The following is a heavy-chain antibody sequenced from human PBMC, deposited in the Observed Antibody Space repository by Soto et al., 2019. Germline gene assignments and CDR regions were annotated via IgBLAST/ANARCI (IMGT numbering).Heavy chain of an antibody. CDR2: VYYSGST. CDR3: ARHTPYTSSWSPQFDS. D-gene: IGHD6-6*01. Sequence: QVQLQESGPGLVKPSETLSLTCTVSGASIGGFYWSWIRQTPGKGLEWIAYVYYSGSTSYNPSLKSRVTTSADLSKNQFSLDLASVTAADTAVYHCARHTPYTSSWSPQFDSWGQGILVTVSS. CDR1: GASIGGFY. J-gene: IGHJ4*02. V-gene: IGHV4-59*08.